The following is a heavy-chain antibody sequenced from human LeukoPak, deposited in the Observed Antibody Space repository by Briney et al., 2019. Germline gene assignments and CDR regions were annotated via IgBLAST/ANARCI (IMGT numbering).Heavy chain of an antibody. CDR1: GGTFSSYA. Sequence: SVKVSCEASGGTFSSYAISWVRQAPGQGLEWMGGIIPILDTTNYAQKFQGRVTIITDESTSTAYMELITLRSGDTAVYYCAGESFSRRAGITMVRGVITYWGQGTLVTVSS. D-gene: IGHD3-10*01. CDR2: IIPILDTT. CDR3: AGESFSRRAGITMVRGVITY. J-gene: IGHJ4*02. V-gene: IGHV1-69*05.